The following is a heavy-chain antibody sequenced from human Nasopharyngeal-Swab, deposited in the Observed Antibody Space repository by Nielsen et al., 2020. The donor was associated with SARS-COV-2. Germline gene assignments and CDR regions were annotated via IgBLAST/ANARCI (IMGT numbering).Heavy chain of an antibody. J-gene: IGHJ5*02. CDR3: ARSGYSGYDPTGWFDP. D-gene: IGHD5-12*01. Sequence: ASVKVSCKASGYTFTGYYMHWVRQAPGQGLEWMGWINPNSGGTNYAQKFQGRVTMTRDTSIRTAYMELSRLRSDDTAVYYCARSGYSGYDPTGWFDPWGQGTLVTVSS. CDR1: GYTFTGYY. CDR2: INPNSGGT. V-gene: IGHV1-2*02.